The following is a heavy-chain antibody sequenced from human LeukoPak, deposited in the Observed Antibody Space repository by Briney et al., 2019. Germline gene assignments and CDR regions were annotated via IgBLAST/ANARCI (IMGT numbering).Heavy chain of an antibody. V-gene: IGHV5-51*01. Sequence: GESLKIPCKGFGYSFTSYWIDWGRPIPGKGLEGMGIIYPRYCDTRYSTSFQGQVTISADMSITTYYLKWSSLKASATAMYYCARDVSGESSYWFDPWGQGTLVTVSS. CDR2: IYPRYCDT. J-gene: IGHJ5*02. D-gene: IGHD3-10*01. CDR1: GYSFTSYW. CDR3: ARDVSGESSYWFDP.